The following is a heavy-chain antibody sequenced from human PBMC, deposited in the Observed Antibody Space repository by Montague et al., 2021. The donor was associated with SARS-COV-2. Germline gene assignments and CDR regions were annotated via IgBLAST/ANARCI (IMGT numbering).Heavy chain of an antibody. Sequence: TLSLTCTVSGGSISSSNYYWGWIRQPAGKGLEWIGRIYSSGSTNYNPSLKSRVTMSVDTSKNQFSLKVSSVTAADTAVYYCARDYGDYSYYYGLDVWGQGTTVTVSS. D-gene: IGHD4-17*01. J-gene: IGHJ6*02. V-gene: IGHV4-61*02. CDR2: IYSSGST. CDR1: GGSISSSNYY. CDR3: ARDYGDYSYYYGLDV.